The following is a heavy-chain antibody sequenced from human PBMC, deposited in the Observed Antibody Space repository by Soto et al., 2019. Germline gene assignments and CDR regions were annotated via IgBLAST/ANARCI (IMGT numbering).Heavy chain of an antibody. CDR1: GFTFSSYA. Sequence: GGSLRLSCAASGFTFSSYAMSWVRQAPGKGLEWVSAISGSGGSTYYADSVKGRFTISRDNSKNTLYLQMNSLRAEDTAVYYCASGYCSGGSCYYFDYSGQGTLATVSS. CDR3: ASGYCSGGSCYYFDY. CDR2: ISGSGGST. J-gene: IGHJ4*02. V-gene: IGHV3-23*01. D-gene: IGHD2-15*01.